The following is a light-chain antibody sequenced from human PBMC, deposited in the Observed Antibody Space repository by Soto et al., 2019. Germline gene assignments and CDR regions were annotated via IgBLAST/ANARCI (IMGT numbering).Light chain of an antibody. CDR3: QQAYSFPIT. Sequence: DLQMTQSPSSVSASIGDRVTVTCRASQGISNCLAWYQQKPGKAPKFLISAASSLQSGVPSRFSGSGSGTDFPLTISSLQPEDFATYYCQQAYSFPITFGQGTRLEIK. J-gene: IGKJ5*01. CDR2: AAS. CDR1: QGISNC. V-gene: IGKV1-12*01.